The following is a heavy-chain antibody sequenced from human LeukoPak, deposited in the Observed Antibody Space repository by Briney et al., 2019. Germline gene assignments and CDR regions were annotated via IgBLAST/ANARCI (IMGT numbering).Heavy chain of an antibody. D-gene: IGHD5-18*01. J-gene: IGHJ4*02. CDR3: ARGNVRYSYRY. Sequence: SETLSLTCAVSGGSISSYYWSWIRQPPGKGLEWIGYIYDSGSTHYSPSLKSRVTISIDTSKKQFSLKLRSVTAADTAVYYCARGNVRYSYRYWGQGTLVTVSS. V-gene: IGHV4-59*01. CDR2: IYDSGST. CDR1: GGSISSYY.